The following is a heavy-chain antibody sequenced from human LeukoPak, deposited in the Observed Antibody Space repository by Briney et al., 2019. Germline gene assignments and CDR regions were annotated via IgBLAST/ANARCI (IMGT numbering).Heavy chain of an antibody. D-gene: IGHD3-9*01. CDR2: IYTSGST. V-gene: IGHV4-4*07. CDR3: ARDWGDWLLSRRYFDL. J-gene: IGHJ2*01. CDR1: GGSISSYY. Sequence: SETLSLTCTVSGGSISSYYWSWIRQPAGKGLEWIGRIYTSGSTNYNPSLKSRVTMSVDTSKNQFSLKLSSVTAADTAVYYCARDWGDWLLSRRYFDLWGRGTLVTVSS.